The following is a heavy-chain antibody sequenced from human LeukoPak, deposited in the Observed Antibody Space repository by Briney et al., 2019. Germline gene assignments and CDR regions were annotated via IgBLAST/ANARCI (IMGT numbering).Heavy chain of an antibody. D-gene: IGHD1-26*01. V-gene: IGHV1-18*01. Sequence: ASVKVSCKASGGTFSSYAISWVRQAPGQGLEWMAWISTYNGNTNYAQNLQGRVTMTTDTSTSTAYMELRSLRSDDTAVYYCARATNRDSGSYYFIYWGQETLVTVSS. CDR2: ISTYNGNT. CDR3: ARATNRDSGSYYFIY. J-gene: IGHJ4*02. CDR1: GGTFSSYA.